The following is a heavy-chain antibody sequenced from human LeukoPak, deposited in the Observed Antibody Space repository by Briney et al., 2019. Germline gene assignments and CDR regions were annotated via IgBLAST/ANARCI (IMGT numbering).Heavy chain of an antibody. V-gene: IGHV3-7*01. CDR3: ARLMGESTIYDL. Sequence: GGSLRLSCAASGFTFSTCMNWVRQAPGKGLEWVASIRQNGNEKYYVDSVKGRFIISRDNAENSASLQMNSLRDEDTAIYYCARLMGESTIYDLWGQGTLVTVSS. J-gene: IGHJ5*02. D-gene: IGHD5/OR15-5a*01. CDR2: IRQNGNEK. CDR1: GFTFSTC.